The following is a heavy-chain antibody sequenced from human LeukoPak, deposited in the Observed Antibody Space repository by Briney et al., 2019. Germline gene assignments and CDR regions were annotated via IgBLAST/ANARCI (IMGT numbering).Heavy chain of an antibody. Sequence: PSETLSLTCTVSGGSINSGGYYWSWIRQHPGKGLEWIGYIYYSGSTYYNPSLKSRVTISVDRSKNQFSLKLSSVTAADTAVYYCARGFLEWFLDYWGQGTLVTVSS. V-gene: IGHV4-31*03. CDR2: IYYSGST. CDR3: ARGFLEWFLDY. D-gene: IGHD3-3*01. CDR1: GGSINSGGYY. J-gene: IGHJ4*02.